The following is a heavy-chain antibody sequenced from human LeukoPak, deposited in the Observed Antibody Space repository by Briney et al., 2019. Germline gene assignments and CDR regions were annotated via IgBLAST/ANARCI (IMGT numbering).Heavy chain of an antibody. J-gene: IGHJ2*01. CDR3: ARDFGLHWYFDL. CDR2: IGSTASTI. Sequence: PGGSLRLSCAASGFIFRSHSMNWVRQVPGKEPEWIAYIGSTASTILYADSVKGRFTISRDNAKDSLYLQMTNLRADDTAFYYCARDFGLHWYFDLWGRGTLVTVSS. V-gene: IGHV3-48*01. D-gene: IGHD3-16*01. CDR1: GFIFRSHS.